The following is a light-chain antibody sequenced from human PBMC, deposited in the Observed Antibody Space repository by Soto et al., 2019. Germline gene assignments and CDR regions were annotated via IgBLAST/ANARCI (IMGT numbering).Light chain of an antibody. CDR3: LLYGSSPPGYT. CDR1: QSISSSY. J-gene: IGKJ2*01. Sequence: EIVLTQSPGTLSLSPGERATLSCRASQSISSSYLAWYQHKPGQAPRLLIYGASNKATGTPDRFSGSGSGTDFTLTISRLEPEDFAVYYCLLYGSSPPGYTFGQGTKLEIK. V-gene: IGKV3-20*01. CDR2: GAS.